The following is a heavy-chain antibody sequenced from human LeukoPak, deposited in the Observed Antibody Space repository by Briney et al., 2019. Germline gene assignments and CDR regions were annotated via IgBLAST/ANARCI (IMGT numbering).Heavy chain of an antibody. Sequence: SETLSLTCTVSGGSISNYFWSWIRQPAGKGLEWIGRIYTTGRTDYNPSLKSRVTMSVDTSKNQFSLKLSSVTAADTAVYYCAREVYDSSGNGFDIWGQGTMVTVSS. J-gene: IGHJ3*02. CDR1: GGSISNYF. CDR3: AREVYDSSGNGFDI. D-gene: IGHD3-22*01. CDR2: IYTTGRT. V-gene: IGHV4-4*07.